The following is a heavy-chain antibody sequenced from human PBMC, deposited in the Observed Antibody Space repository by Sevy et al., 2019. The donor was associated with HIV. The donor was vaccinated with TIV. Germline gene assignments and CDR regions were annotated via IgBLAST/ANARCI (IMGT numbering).Heavy chain of an antibody. D-gene: IGHD6-6*01. CDR1: GDSVSSNSAA. J-gene: IGHJ5*02. V-gene: IGHV6-1*01. CDR2: TYYRSKWYN. Sequence: SQTLSLTCAISGDSVSSNSAAWNWIRQSPSRGLEWLGRTYYRSKWYNDYAVSVKSRITINPDTSKNQFSRQLNSVTPGDTAVYYCAREETISIAAQEWFDPWGQGTLVTVSS. CDR3: AREETISIAAQEWFDP.